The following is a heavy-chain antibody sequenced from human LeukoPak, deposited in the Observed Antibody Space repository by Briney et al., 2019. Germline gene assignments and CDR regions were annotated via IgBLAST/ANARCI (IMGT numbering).Heavy chain of an antibody. V-gene: IGHV4-31*03. CDR2: IYYSGST. CDR1: GGSISSGGYY. J-gene: IGHJ4*02. Sequence: KPSETLSLTCTVSGGSISSGGYYWSWIRQHPGKGLEWIGYIYYSGSTYYNPSLKSRVTISVDTSKNQFSLKLSSVTAADTAVYYCARMHCSGGSCYTAYFDYWGQGTLVTVSS. D-gene: IGHD2-15*01. CDR3: ARMHCSGGSCYTAYFDY.